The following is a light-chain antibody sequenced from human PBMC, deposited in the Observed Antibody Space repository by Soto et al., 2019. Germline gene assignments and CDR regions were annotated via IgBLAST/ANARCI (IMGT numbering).Light chain of an antibody. CDR3: QQHTNTNNPWT. V-gene: IGKV1-5*01. CDR2: DAS. Sequence: DIQATHVSPTLSASVVERVTITCRSSQTISTWMAWYQQKPGKAPKLLVYDASNLQSGVASRFSGSGSGTEFTLIISGLQTDDSATYYCQQHTNTNNPWTGGQGTKGDIK. J-gene: IGKJ1*01. CDR1: QTISTW.